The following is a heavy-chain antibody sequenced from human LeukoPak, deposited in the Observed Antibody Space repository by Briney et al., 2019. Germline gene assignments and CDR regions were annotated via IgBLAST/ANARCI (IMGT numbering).Heavy chain of an antibody. CDR3: ARDRRAAAGTGPNWFDP. Sequence: SETLSLTCTVSGGSISSYYWSWIRQPAGKGLEWIGRIYTSGSTNYNLSLKSRVTMSVDTSKNQFSLKLSSVTAADTAVYYCARDRRAAAGTGPNWFDPWGQGTLVTVSS. D-gene: IGHD6-13*01. CDR1: GGSISSYY. J-gene: IGHJ5*02. V-gene: IGHV4-4*07. CDR2: IYTSGST.